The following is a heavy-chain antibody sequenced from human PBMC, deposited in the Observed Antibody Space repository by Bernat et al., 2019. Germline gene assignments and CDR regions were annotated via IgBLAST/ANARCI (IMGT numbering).Heavy chain of an antibody. CDR2: IYYSGST. V-gene: IGHV4-39*01. J-gene: IGHJ2*01. CDR3: ASTPMLYWYFDL. Sequence: QLQLQESGPGLVKPSETLSLTCTASGGSISSSSYYWGWIRQPPGKGLEWIGSIYYSGSTYYNPSLKSRVTISVDTSKNQFSLKLSSVTAADTAVYYCASTPMLYWYFDLWGRGTLVTVSS. D-gene: IGHD2-15*01. CDR1: GGSISSSSYY.